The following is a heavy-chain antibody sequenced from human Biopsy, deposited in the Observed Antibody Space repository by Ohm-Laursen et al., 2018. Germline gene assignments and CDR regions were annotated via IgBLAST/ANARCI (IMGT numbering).Heavy chain of an antibody. J-gene: IGHJ4*02. CDR2: IIPFFGTP. CDR1: GGSFSSYA. D-gene: IGHD3-3*01. CDR3: ARDRWPHVTLLGLVVFDF. V-gene: IGHV1-69*06. Sequence: SVKVSCKPSGGSFSSYAISWVRQAPGQGLEWMGGIIPFFGTPNYAQMFQGRVTITADTSTSTAYMELSSLRSDDTAVYYCARDRWPHVTLLGLVVFDFWGQGTLVIVSS.